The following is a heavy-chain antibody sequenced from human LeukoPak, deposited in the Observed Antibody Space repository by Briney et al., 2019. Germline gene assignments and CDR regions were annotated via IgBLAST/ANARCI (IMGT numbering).Heavy chain of an antibody. CDR3: ARVLNLGGYDWRGDHFDY. CDR2: INPNSGGT. V-gene: IGHV1-2*06. D-gene: IGHD5-12*01. J-gene: IGHJ4*02. CDR1: GYTFTGYY. Sequence: ASVKVSCKASGYTFTGYYMHWVRQAPGRGLEWMGRINPNSGGTNYAQKFQGRVTMTRDTSISTAYMELSRLRSDDTAVYYCARVLNLGGYDWRGDHFDYWGQGTLVTVSS.